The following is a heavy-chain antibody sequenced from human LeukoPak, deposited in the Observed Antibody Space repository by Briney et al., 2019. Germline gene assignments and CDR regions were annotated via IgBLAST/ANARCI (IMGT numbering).Heavy chain of an antibody. CDR1: GFSLSTSGVG. V-gene: IGHV2-5*01. J-gene: IGHJ5*02. CDR3: ALLGYCSSTSCYTFKNWFDP. D-gene: IGHD2-2*02. CDR2: IYWNDDK. Sequence: SGPTLVNPTQTLTLTCTFSGFSLSTSGVGVGWIRQPPGKALEWLALIYWNDDKRYSPSLKSRLTITTDTSKNQVVLTMTNMDPVDTATYYCALLGYCSSTSCYTFKNWFDPWGQGTLVTVSS.